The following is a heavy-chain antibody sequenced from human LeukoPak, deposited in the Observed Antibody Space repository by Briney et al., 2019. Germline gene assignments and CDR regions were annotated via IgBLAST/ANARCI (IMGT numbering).Heavy chain of an antibody. Sequence: ASVKVSCKASGYTFTGYYMHWVRQAPGQGLEWMGWISAYNGNTNYAQKLQGRVTMTTDTSTSTAYMELRSLRSDDTAVYYCARSPGPLQEYYFDYWGQGTLVTVSS. CDR3: ARSPGPLQEYYFDY. CDR1: GYTFTGYY. J-gene: IGHJ4*02. V-gene: IGHV1-18*04. CDR2: ISAYNGNT.